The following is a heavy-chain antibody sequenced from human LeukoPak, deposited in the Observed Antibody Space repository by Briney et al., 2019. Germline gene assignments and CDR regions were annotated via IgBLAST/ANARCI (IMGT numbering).Heavy chain of an antibody. D-gene: IGHD6-19*01. V-gene: IGHV3-7*01. CDR1: GFTFSSYW. CDR2: IKQDGTEK. J-gene: IGHJ5*02. CDR3: ARRGTIAVPVFWSDP. Sequence: GGSLRLSCAASGFTFSSYWMSWVRQAPGKGLEWVASIKQDGTEKYYLDSLEGRFTISRDNAKNSVHLQINRLRAEDTAVYYCARRGTIAVPVFWSDPWGQGTLVIVSS.